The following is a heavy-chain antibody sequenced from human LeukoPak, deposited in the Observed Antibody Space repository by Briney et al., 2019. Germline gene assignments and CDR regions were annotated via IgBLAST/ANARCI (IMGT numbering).Heavy chain of an antibody. Sequence: GGSLRLSCAASGFTFRRYAMSWLRQAPGKGLEGVSAIGGSGGTTYYADSVKGRFTISRDNYKNTLYLQKNSMRAEDTAVYYCARDRVNWNDVGGLFDYWGQGTLVTVSS. CDR3: ARDRVNWNDVGGLFDY. D-gene: IGHD1-1*01. CDR1: GFTFRRYA. CDR2: IGGSGGTT. J-gene: IGHJ4*02. V-gene: IGHV3-23*01.